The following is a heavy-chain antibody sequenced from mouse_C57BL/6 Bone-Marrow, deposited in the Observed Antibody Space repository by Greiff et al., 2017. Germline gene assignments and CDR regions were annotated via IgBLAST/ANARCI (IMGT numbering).Heavy chain of an antibody. V-gene: IGHV5-4*01. D-gene: IGHD1-1*01. J-gene: IGHJ2*01. CDR3: ARGDYGSSYYFDY. Sequence: VQVVESGGGLVKPGGSLKLSCAASGFTFSSYAMSWVRQTPEKRLEWVATISDGGSYTYYPDNVKGRFTISRDNAKNNLYLQMSHLKSEDTAMYYCARGDYGSSYYFDYWGQGTTLTVSS. CDR2: ISDGGSYT. CDR1: GFTFSSYA.